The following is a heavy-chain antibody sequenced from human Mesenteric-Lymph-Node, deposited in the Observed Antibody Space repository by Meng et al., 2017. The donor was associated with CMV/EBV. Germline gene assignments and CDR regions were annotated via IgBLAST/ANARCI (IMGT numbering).Heavy chain of an antibody. D-gene: IGHD4-17*01. V-gene: IGHV4-59*08. CDR3: ARHVTYGDYARSVLSGYNWFDP. CDR1: GGSISSYY. CDR2: VSYTGT. Sequence: SETLSLTCTVSGGSISSYYWSWIRQFPGKGLEWIGYVSYTGTNDNPSLKGRVTVSMDTSKNQFSLKLSSVTAADTAVYYCARHVTYGDYARSVLSGYNWFDPWGQGTLVTVSS. J-gene: IGHJ5*02.